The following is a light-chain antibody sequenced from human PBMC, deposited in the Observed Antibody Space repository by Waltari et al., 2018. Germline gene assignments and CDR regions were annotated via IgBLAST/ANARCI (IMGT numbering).Light chain of an antibody. V-gene: IGKV1-39*01. CDR3: QQSYGLPWT. J-gene: IGKJ1*01. CDR1: QSIGYY. Sequence: DIQMTQSPSSLSASVGDRVPITCRASQSIGYYLNWYQQKAGRAPKLLIHTTSSLQSGGPSRFSGSGSGTDFTLTISSLQPEDSATYYCQQSYGLPWTFGQGTKVEVK. CDR2: TTS.